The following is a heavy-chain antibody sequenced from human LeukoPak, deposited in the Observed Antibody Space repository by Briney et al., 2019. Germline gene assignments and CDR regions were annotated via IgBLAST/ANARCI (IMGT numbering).Heavy chain of an antibody. CDR1: GFTLSSYG. CDR2: IRTDGSDK. V-gene: IGHV3-30*02. J-gene: IGHJ4*02. Sequence: GESMRLSCAPSGFTLSSYGMHWIRQAPGKVLEWVAFIRTDGSDKYYADSVKGRFTISRDNSKNTLYRQMDSLRYEGAAVYYCAKIVALAGHFDYWGRGTLVTVSS. D-gene: IGHD6-19*01. CDR3: AKIVALAGHFDY.